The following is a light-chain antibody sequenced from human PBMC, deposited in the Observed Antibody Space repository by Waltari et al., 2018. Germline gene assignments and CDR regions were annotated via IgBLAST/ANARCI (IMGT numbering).Light chain of an antibody. Sequence: QAALTQPPSVSGSPGQSVTISCTGTTSDIGPYNYVSWYHQEPGKAPKVMIYDVTKRPSGVSDRFSGSKSGNTASLTISGLQGDDEADYYCSSYGGSNTFLFGGGTRLTVL. CDR1: TSDIGPYNY. V-gene: IGLV2-11*01. J-gene: IGLJ2*01. CDR2: DVT. CDR3: SSYGGSNTFL.